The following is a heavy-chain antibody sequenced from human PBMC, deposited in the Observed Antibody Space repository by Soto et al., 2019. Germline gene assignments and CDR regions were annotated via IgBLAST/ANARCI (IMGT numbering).Heavy chain of an antibody. CDR1: RGTFSSYT. J-gene: IGHJ6*02. D-gene: IGHD3-10*01. V-gene: IGHV1-69*02. Sequence: QVQLVQSGAEVKKPGSSVKVSCKASRGTFSSYTISWVRQAPGQGLEWMGRIIPILGIANYAQKFQGRVTITADKSTSTAYMELSSLRSEDTAVYYCARGRGYYGSGSYYSPAYYYGMDVWGQGTTVTVSS. CDR2: IIPILGIA. CDR3: ARGRGYYGSGSYYSPAYYYGMDV.